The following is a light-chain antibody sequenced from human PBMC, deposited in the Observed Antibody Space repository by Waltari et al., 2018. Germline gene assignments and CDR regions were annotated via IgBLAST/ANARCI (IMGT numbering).Light chain of an antibody. Sequence: DIQMTQSPSTLSASVGDRVTITCRASQSVPRYLAWYQQKPGKAPKVLIWDVSSLERGVPSRFSGSGSGTEFTLTISSLQPDDFATYYCQQYDRYSAWTFGQGTKVEIK. V-gene: IGKV1-5*01. CDR2: DVS. CDR1: QSVPRY. CDR3: QQYDRYSAWT. J-gene: IGKJ1*01.